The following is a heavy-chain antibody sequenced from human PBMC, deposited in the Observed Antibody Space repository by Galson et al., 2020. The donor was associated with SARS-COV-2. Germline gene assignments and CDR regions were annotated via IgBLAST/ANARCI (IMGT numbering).Heavy chain of an antibody. D-gene: IGHD5-18*01. J-gene: IGHJ4*02. Sequence: GQSLRLSCAASGFTFSSYAMSCVRQAPGKGLEWVSAIRGSGGSTYYADSVKGRFTISRDNSKNTLYLQMNSLRAGDTDVYYCAKKGGGYGPLGYYWGQGTLVTVSS. CDR1: GFTFSSYA. CDR3: AKKGGGYGPLGYY. V-gene: IGHV3-23*01. CDR2: IRGSGGST.